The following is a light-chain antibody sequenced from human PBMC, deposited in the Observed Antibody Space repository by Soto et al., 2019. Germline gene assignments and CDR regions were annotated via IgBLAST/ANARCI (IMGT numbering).Light chain of an antibody. V-gene: IGKV3D-15*01. CDR1: QRIDSS. J-gene: IGKJ4*01. Sequence: EIVLTQSPAILSLSPGKRATLSCRASQRIDSSLAWYQQKPGQAPRLLIYGASSRATGIPDRFSGSGSGTDFTLTISSLQPEDFATYYCQQLNSYPLTFGGGTKVDIK. CDR3: QQLNSYPLT. CDR2: GAS.